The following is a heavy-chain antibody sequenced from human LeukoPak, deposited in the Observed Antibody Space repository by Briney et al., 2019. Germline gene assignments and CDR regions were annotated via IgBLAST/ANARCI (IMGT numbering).Heavy chain of an antibody. Sequence: ASVKVSWKASGYSFDKFGISWVRQAPGQGLEWMGWIGAYSGKTDSAQKFQDRVTMTTDNSTSTAYLELRSLRADDTAVYFCVRVGSAYGDPLEFDLWGQGTLVTVSS. CDR1: GYSFDKFG. CDR2: IGAYSGKT. D-gene: IGHD2-21*01. V-gene: IGHV1-18*01. CDR3: VRVGSAYGDPLEFDL. J-gene: IGHJ5*02.